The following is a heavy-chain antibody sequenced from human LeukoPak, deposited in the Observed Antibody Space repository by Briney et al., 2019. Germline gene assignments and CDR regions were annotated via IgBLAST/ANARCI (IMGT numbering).Heavy chain of an antibody. CDR1: GYTFTSYG. CDR2: ISAYNGNT. D-gene: IGHD2-2*01. Sequence: ASVKVSCKASGYTFTSYGISWVRQAPGQGLEWMGWISAYNGNTNYAQKLQGRVTMTTDTSTSTAYMELRSLRSDDTAVYYCARVIVVVPAAIVGHAFGIWGQGTMVTVSS. V-gene: IGHV1-18*01. J-gene: IGHJ3*02. CDR3: ARVIVVVPAAIVGHAFGI.